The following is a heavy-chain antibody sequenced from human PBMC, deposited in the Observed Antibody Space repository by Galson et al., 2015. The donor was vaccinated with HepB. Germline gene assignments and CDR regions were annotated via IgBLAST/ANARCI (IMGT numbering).Heavy chain of an antibody. Sequence: SLRLSCAASGFTFSSYSMNWVRQAPGKGLEWVSSISSSSSYIYYADSVKGRFTISRDNAKNSLYLQMNSLRAEDTAVYYCARDRGSSGWYYFGYWGQGTLVTVSS. CDR3: ARDRGSSGWYYFGY. D-gene: IGHD6-19*01. CDR1: GFTFSSYS. J-gene: IGHJ4*02. V-gene: IGHV3-21*01. CDR2: ISSSSSYI.